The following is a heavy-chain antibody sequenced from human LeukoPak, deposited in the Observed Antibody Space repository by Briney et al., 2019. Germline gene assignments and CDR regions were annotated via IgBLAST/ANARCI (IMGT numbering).Heavy chain of an antibody. CDR3: ARDWDPVVNSLRDGFDY. V-gene: IGHV1-3*01. CDR2: INAGNGNT. D-gene: IGHD2-15*01. Sequence: GASVKVSCKASGYTFTSYAMHWVRQAPGQRLEWMGWINAGNGNTKYSQKFQGRVTITRDTSASTAYMELSSLRSEDTAVYYCARDWDPVVNSLRDGFDYWGQGTLVTVSS. CDR1: GYTFTSYA. J-gene: IGHJ4*02.